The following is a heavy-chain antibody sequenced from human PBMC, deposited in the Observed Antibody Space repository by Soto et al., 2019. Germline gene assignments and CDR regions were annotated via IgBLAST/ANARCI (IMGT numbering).Heavy chain of an antibody. CDR2: IWYDGSNK. V-gene: IGHV3-33*01. J-gene: IGHJ3*02. Sequence: QVQLVESGGGVVQPGRSLRLSCAASGFTFSSYGMHWVRQAPGKGLEWVAVIWYDGSNKYYADSVKGRFTISRDNSKNTLYLQMNSLRAEDTAVYYCARDPEATGAFDIWGQGTMVTVSS. CDR3: ARDPEATGAFDI. CDR1: GFTFSSYG. D-gene: IGHD1-26*01.